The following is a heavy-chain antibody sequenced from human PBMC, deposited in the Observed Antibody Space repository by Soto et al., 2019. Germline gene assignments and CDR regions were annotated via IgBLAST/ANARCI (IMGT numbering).Heavy chain of an antibody. CDR2: INHSGST. CDR1: GGSFSGYY. CDR3: ARGWGRIFDY. V-gene: IGHV4-34*01. J-gene: IGHJ4*02. D-gene: IGHD7-27*01. Sequence: QVQLQQWGAGLLKPSETLSLTCAVYGGSFSGYYWNWIRQPPGKGLEWIGEINHSGSTNYNPSLNSRVNLSVDTSKNQFSLKLSSVTAADTAVYYCARGWGRIFDYWGQGTLVTVSS.